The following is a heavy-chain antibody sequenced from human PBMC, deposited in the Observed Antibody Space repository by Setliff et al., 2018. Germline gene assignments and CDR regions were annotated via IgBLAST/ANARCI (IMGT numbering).Heavy chain of an antibody. CDR2: ISPYNGNT. V-gene: IGHV1-18*01. D-gene: IGHD3-22*01. CDR1: GYTFTTYD. CDR3: ARDAPKVVDKFDL. J-gene: IGHJ3*01. Sequence: ASVKVSCKASGYTFTTYDINWVRLAPGQGLEWLGWISPYNGNTDYVYNVRDRITMTTDTSTGTAYMELRSLTSDDSAVYYCARDAPKVVDKFDLWGQGTKVTVSS.